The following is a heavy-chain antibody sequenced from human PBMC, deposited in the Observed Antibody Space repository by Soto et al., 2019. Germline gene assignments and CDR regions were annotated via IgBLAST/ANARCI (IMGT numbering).Heavy chain of an antibody. CDR3: ASQATGRYPDY. D-gene: IGHD6-19*01. CDR1: GGSISSGGYY. V-gene: IGHV4-31*03. CDR2: IYDSGST. Sequence: QVELQESGPGLVKPSQTLSLTCTVSGGSISSGGYYWSWVRQHPGKGLEWIGYIYDSGSTYYNPSLKSRVTISIDTSKIQFSRKVTSVTAADTAVYYCASQATGRYPDYWAQGTLGTVSS. J-gene: IGHJ4*02.